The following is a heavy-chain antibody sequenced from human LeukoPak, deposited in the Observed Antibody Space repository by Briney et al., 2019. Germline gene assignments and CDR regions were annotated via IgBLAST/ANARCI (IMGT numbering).Heavy chain of an antibody. J-gene: IGHJ4*02. V-gene: IGHV3-11*06. D-gene: IGHD3-3*01. CDR3: ARDNDFWSGYISQFDY. Sequence: GGSLRLSCAASAFTLSDYYMTWIRQAPGKGLEWVSSISSSSSYIYYADSVKGRFTISRDNAKNSLYLQMNSLRAEDTAVYYCARDNDFWSGYISQFDYWGQGTLVTVSS. CDR2: ISSSSSYI. CDR1: AFTLSDYY.